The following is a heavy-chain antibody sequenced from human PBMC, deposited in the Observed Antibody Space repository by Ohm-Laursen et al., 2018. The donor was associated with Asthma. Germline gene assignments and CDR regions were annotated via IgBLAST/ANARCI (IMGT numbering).Heavy chain of an antibody. CDR2: MNSDGSRI. CDR3: AREGGVGLTD. CDR1: GFTFSTHW. D-gene: IGHD1-26*01. V-gene: IGHV3-74*01. J-gene: IGHJ4*02. Sequence: SLRLSCAASGFTFSTHWMNWVRQAPGKGLVWVSRMNSDGSRIGYADSVKGRFTISRDNAKDTLYLQMNSLRVEDTAVHYCAREGGVGLTDWGQGTLVTVSS.